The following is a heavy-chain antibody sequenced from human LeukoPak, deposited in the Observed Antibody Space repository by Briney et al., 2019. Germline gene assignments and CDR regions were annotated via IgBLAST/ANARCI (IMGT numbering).Heavy chain of an antibody. CDR1: GYTFTSYD. Sequence: GASVKVSCKASGYTFTSYDINWVRQATGQGLEWMGWTNPNSGNTIYAQKFQGRVTMTRNTSISTAYMELSSLRSEDTAVYYCARAKYCSGGSCYSDYYYYMDVWGKGTTVTISS. D-gene: IGHD2-15*01. V-gene: IGHV1-8*01. J-gene: IGHJ6*03. CDR2: TNPNSGNT. CDR3: ARAKYCSGGSCYSDYYYYMDV.